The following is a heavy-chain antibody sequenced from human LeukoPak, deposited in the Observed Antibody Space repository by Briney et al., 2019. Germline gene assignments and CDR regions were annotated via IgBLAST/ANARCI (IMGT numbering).Heavy chain of an antibody. CDR2: IKQDGSET. Sequence: GGSLRLSCAASRFTLSNYWMSLVRQAPGKGLEWVANIKQDGSETYYVDSVKGRFTISRDNAKNSLSLQMNSLRAEDTAVYYCARQRGSGCLDYWGQGTLVTVSS. V-gene: IGHV3-7*01. D-gene: IGHD6-19*01. CDR1: RFTLSNYW. CDR3: ARQRGSGCLDY. J-gene: IGHJ4*02.